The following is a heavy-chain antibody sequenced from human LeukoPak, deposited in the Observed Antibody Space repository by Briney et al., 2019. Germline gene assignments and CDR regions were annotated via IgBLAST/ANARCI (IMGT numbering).Heavy chain of an antibody. J-gene: IGHJ4*02. CDR3: ARPSSGWYGTDY. CDR2: ISAYKGNT. Sequence: ASVKVSCKASGYTVTSYGISWVRQAPGQGLEWMGWISAYKGNTKYAQKLQGRVTMTTDTSTSTAYMELRSLRSDATAVYYSARPSSGWYGTDYWGQGTLVTVSS. CDR1: GYTVTSYG. D-gene: IGHD6-19*01. V-gene: IGHV1-18*04.